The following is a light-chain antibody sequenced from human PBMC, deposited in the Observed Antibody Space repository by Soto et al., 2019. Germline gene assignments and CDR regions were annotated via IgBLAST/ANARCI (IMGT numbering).Light chain of an antibody. CDR3: QQYGSSPPLT. CDR2: GAS. CDR1: QSVSSSY. V-gene: IGKV3-20*01. Sequence: EIVLTQSPGTLSLSPGERATLSCRASQSVSSSYLAWYQQKPGQAPRHLIYGASSRATGIPDRFSGSGSGTDFTRTISSLEPEDFAVYYCQQYGSSPPLTVGGVTKVEIK. J-gene: IGKJ4*01.